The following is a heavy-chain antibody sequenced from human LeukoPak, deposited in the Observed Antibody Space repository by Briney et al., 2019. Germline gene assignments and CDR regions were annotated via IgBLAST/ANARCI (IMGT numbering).Heavy chain of an antibody. CDR3: ARVSYDSSGYFPAYFDY. D-gene: IGHD3-22*01. CDR1: GGSISNYY. Sequence: SETLSLTCTVSGGSISNYYWSWIRQPPGKGLEWIGYLYYSGSTNYNPSLKSRVTISVGTSNNQFSLKLSSVTAADTAVYYCARVSYDSSGYFPAYFDYWGQGTLVTVSS. CDR2: LYYSGST. V-gene: IGHV4-59*01. J-gene: IGHJ4*02.